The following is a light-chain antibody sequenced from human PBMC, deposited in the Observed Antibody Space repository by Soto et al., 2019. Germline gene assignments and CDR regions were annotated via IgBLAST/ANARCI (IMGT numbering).Light chain of an antibody. CDR2: GAS. V-gene: IGKV3-20*01. CDR1: QSVSSN. CDR3: QQYGSSPKLT. J-gene: IGKJ4*01. Sequence: EFVLTQSPATLSVSPGERATLSCRASQSVSSNLAWYQQKPGQAPRLLIYGASTRATGIPARFSGSGSGTDFTLTISRLEPEDFAVYYCQQYGSSPKLTFGGGTKVDIK.